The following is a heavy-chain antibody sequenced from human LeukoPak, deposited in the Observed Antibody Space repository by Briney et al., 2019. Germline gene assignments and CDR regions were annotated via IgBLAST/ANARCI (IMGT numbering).Heavy chain of an antibody. J-gene: IGHJ4*02. Sequence: SEILSLTCAVYGGSFSGYYWSWIRQPPGKGLEWIGEINHSGSTNYSPSLKSRVTISVDTSKNQFSLKLSSVTAADTAVYYCARGGITMVRGVISYWGQGTLVTVSS. CDR3: ARGGITMVRGVISY. V-gene: IGHV4-34*01. CDR1: GGSFSGYY. D-gene: IGHD3-10*01. CDR2: INHSGST.